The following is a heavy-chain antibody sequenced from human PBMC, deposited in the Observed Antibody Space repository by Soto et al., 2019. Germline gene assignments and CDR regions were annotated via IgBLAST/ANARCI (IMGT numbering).Heavy chain of an antibody. CDR2: INSDGSTI. V-gene: IGHV3-74*01. CDR3: ARMGSAFRIDY. CDR1: GLNFSSYS. D-gene: IGHD6-19*01. Sequence: GGPLRLSCAASGLNFSSYSMNWVRQAPGKGLVWLSHINSDGSTIVYADSVKGRFTISRDSSKNTVSLQMSSLRAEDTAVHYCARMGSAFRIDYWGQGTLVTVSS. J-gene: IGHJ4*02.